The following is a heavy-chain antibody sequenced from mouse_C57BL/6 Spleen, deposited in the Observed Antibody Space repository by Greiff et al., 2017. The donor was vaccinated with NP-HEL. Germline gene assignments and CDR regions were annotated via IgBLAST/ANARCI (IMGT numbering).Heavy chain of an antibody. D-gene: IGHD2-12*01. CDR3: ARSSVTTGFAY. Sequence: QVQLQQAGAELVRPGSSVKLSCKASGYTFTSYWMDWVKQRPGQGLEWIGNIYPSDSETHYNQKFKDKATLTVDKSSSTAYMQLSSLTSEDSAVYYCARSSVTTGFAYWGQGTLVTVSA. J-gene: IGHJ3*01. CDR1: GYTFTSYW. CDR2: IYPSDSET. V-gene: IGHV1-61*01.